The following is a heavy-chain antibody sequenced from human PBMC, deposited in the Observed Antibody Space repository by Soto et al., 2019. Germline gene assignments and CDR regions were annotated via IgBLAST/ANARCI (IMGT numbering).Heavy chain of an antibody. D-gene: IGHD3-3*01. CDR2: ISSSSSYI. CDR3: TRDHTVAIFGVVTRGYFDY. Sequence: GGSLRLSRAASGFTFSSYSMNWVRQAPGKGLEWVSSISSSSSYIYYADSVKGRFTISRDNAKNSLYLQMNSLRAEDTAVYYCTRDHTVAIFGVVTRGYFDYWGQGTLVTVSS. CDR1: GFTFSSYS. V-gene: IGHV3-21*01. J-gene: IGHJ4*02.